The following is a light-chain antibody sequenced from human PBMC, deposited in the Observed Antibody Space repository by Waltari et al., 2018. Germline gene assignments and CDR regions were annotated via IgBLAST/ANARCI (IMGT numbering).Light chain of an antibody. J-gene: IGLJ1*01. Sequence: QSVLTQPPSVSGAPGQTVTISCTGSSSNIGAGYDVHWYQQLPGAAPKLLIHGNRIRPSGVPDRFFCFNSDTSASLAITGLQAEDEADYYCQSYDSNLSGYVFGTGTKVSVL. V-gene: IGLV1-40*01. CDR2: GNR. CDR3: QSYDSNLSGYV. CDR1: SSNIGAGYD.